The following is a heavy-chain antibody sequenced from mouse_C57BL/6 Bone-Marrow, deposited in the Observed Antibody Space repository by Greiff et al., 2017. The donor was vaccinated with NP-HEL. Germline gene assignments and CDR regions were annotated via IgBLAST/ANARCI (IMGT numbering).Heavy chain of an antibody. Sequence: LVESGAELVRPGSSVKLSCKDSYFAFMASAMHWVKQRPGHGLEWIGSFTMYSDATEYSENFKGKATLTANTSSSTAYMELSSLTSEDSAVYYCASSTVVAPDYAMDYWGQGTSVTVSS. J-gene: IGHJ4*01. D-gene: IGHD1-1*01. CDR2: FTMYSDAT. CDR1: YFAFMASA. CDR3: ASSTVVAPDYAMDY. V-gene: IGHV1-49*01.